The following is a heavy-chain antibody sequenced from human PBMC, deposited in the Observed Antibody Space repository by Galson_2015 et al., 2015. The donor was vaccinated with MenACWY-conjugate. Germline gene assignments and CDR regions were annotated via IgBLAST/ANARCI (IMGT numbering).Heavy chain of an antibody. V-gene: IGHV4-39*07. Sequence: SETLSLTCIVSGGSISSSSYYWGWIRQPPGKGLEWIGSIYYSGSTYYNPSLKSRVTISVDTSKNQFSLKLSSVTAADTAVYYCARDAVTLAARDWGQGTLVTVSS. J-gene: IGHJ4*02. CDR1: GGSISSSSYY. CDR3: ARDAVTLAARD. D-gene: IGHD6-13*01. CDR2: IYYSGST.